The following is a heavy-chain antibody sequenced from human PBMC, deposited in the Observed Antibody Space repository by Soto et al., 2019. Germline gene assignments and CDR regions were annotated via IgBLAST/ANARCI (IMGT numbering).Heavy chain of an antibody. CDR1: GSSLTTTGVG. J-gene: IGHJ5*02. Sequence: QITLKESGPTLVKPTETLTLTCTLSGSSLTTTGVGVGWIRQPPGQALEWLAVIYWDNDIRYSPSLKDRLTITKHTSGKQVVLIMTNMYPVDTATYYCAHRRWYTSRWYGEWFDPWGQGILVTVSS. CDR3: AHRRWYTSRWYGEWFDP. CDR2: IYWDNDI. D-gene: IGHD6-19*01. V-gene: IGHV2-5*02.